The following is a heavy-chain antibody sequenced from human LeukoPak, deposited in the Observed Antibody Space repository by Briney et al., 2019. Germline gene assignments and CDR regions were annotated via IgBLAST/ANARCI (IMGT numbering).Heavy chain of an antibody. J-gene: IGHJ2*01. CDR3: ARGGGEAVAGTYWYFDL. Sequence: GGSLRLTCAASGFTYSTYSMNWVRQAPGKGLEWVSYIRSSSSTIYYADSVQCRFTISRDNAKNSLYLQMNSLRDEDTAVYYCARGGGEAVAGTYWYFDLWGRGTLVTVFS. D-gene: IGHD6-19*01. CDR1: GFTYSTYS. CDR2: IRSSSSTI. V-gene: IGHV3-48*02.